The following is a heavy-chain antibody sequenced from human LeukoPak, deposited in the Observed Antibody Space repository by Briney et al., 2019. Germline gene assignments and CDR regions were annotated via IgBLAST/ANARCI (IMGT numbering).Heavy chain of an antibody. CDR1: GFTFNNYP. Sequence: PGGSLRLSCAASGFTFNNYPMHWVRRAPGKGLEWVALISYDGRNDYFAEPVKGRFTISRDNSKNTLFLQMNTLRPEDTAVYFCARRSGSSFDYWGQGTVVTVSS. V-gene: IGHV3-30*01. CDR3: ARRSGSSFDY. J-gene: IGHJ4*02. D-gene: IGHD6-6*01. CDR2: ISYDGRND.